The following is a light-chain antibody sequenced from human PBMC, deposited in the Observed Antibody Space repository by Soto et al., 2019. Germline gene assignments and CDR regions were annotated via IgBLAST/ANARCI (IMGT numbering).Light chain of an antibody. J-gene: IGKJ2*01. Sequence: EVLMTQSPAILSLSPGERATLSCRTSQTVSSNLVWYQQKPGQAPRLLIYGASTRATGTPGRFSGSGSGTEFTLTISSLQSEDFAMYYCQQYNNWPPYTFGQGTRLEIK. CDR3: QQYNNWPPYT. CDR1: QTVSSN. CDR2: GAS. V-gene: IGKV3-15*01.